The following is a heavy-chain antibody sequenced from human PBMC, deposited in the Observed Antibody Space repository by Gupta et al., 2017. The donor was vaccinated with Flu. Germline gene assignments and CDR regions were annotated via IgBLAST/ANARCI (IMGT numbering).Heavy chain of an antibody. Sequence: QVQLVQSGAEVKKPGASVKVSCKASGYTFTSYDINWVRQATGQGLEWMGWMNPNSGNTGYAQKFQGRVTMTRNTSISTAYMELSSLRSEDTAVYYCARGYTPSTLVALNWFDPWGQGTLVTVSS. D-gene: IGHD2-15*01. CDR3: ARGYTPSTLVALNWFDP. V-gene: IGHV1-8*01. CDR2: MNPNSGNT. CDR1: GYTFTSYD. J-gene: IGHJ5*02.